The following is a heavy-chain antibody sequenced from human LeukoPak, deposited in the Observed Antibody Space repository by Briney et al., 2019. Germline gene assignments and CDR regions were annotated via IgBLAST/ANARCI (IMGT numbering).Heavy chain of an antibody. J-gene: IGHJ5*02. CDR3: ARGITYDILTGSFDP. CDR1: GGSISSSSYY. V-gene: IGHV4-39*01. D-gene: IGHD3-9*01. CDR2: IYYSGST. Sequence: PSETLSLTCTVSGGSISSSSYYWGWIRQPPGKGLEWIGSIYYSGSTYYNPSLKSRVTISVDTSKNQFSLKLSSVTAADTAVYYCARGITYDILTGSFDPWSQGTLVTVSS.